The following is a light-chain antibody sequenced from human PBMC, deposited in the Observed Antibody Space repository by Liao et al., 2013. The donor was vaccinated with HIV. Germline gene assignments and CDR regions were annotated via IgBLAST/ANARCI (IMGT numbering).Light chain of an antibody. CDR3: QSADSSGSYV. V-gene: IGLV3-25*03. CDR1: ALPNQY. CDR2: RDT. Sequence: SYELTQPPSVSVSPGQTARITCSGDALPNQYTYWYQQKPGQAPVLVIYRDTERPSGIPERFSGSSSETAVTLTISGVQAEDEADYYCQSADSSGSYVFGRGTKVTVL. J-gene: IGLJ1*01.